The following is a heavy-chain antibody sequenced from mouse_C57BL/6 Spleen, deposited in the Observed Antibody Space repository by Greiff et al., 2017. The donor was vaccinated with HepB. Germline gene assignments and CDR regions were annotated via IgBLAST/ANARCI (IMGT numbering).Heavy chain of an antibody. J-gene: IGHJ3*01. CDR1: GYTFTSYG. CDR3: ARGSSGFAY. CDR2: IYPRSGNT. Sequence: QVQLQQSGAELVRPGASVKLSCKASGYTFTSYGISWVQQRPGQGLEWIGEIYPRSGNTYYNEKFKGKATLTADKSSSTAYMELRSLTSEDSAVYFCARGSSGFAYWGQGTLVTVAA. V-gene: IGHV1-81*01.